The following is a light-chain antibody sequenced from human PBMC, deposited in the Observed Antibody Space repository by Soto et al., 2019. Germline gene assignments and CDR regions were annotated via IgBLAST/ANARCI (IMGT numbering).Light chain of an antibody. CDR1: QSVGSTF. V-gene: IGKV3-20*01. CDR2: GTS. J-gene: IGKJ1*01. CDR3: HQYGSSPRT. Sequence: EIVLTQSPGTLSLSPGERATLSCRASQSVGSTFLAWYQQKPGQAPRLLIYGTSTRAGSVPARFSGGGSGTKFTLTIPSLQSEDFAVYYCHQYGSSPRTFGQGTKVDIK.